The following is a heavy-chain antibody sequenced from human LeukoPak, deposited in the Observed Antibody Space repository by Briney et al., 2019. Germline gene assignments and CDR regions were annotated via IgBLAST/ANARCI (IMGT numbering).Heavy chain of an antibody. J-gene: IGHJ4*02. CDR3: ARDNDSRDPPHFGY. CDR1: GYTFTSYD. CDR2: MNPNSGNT. D-gene: IGHD3-16*01. Sequence: GASVKVSCKASGYTFTSYDINWVRQATGQGLEWMGWMNPNSGNTGYAQKFQGRVTITRNTSITTAYMELSSLRSEDTAVYYCARDNDSRDPPHFGYWGQGTLVTVSS. V-gene: IGHV1-8*03.